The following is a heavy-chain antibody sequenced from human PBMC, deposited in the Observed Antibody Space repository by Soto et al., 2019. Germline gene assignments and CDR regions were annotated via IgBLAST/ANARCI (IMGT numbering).Heavy chain of an antibody. J-gene: IGHJ4*02. CDR3: AKDLLLYPSFSDY. D-gene: IGHD2-15*01. Sequence: XGSLRLSCAAAGFTFISYALSWVRQAPGKGLEWVSAISGSGGSTYYADSVKGRFTISRDNSKNTLYLQMNSLRAEDTAVYYCAKDLLLYPSFSDYWGQGTLVTVSS. V-gene: IGHV3-23*01. CDR1: GFTFISYA. CDR2: ISGSGGST.